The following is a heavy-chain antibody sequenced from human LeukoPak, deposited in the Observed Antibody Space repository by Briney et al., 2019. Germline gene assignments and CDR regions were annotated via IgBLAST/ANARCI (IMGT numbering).Heavy chain of an antibody. CDR2: ISDSSSYT. Sequence: PGGSLRLSCAASRFIFSSYNMNWVRQAPGKGLEWVSYISDSSSYTYYADLVKGRFTISRDNAKNSLYLQMNSLRAEDTAIYCARDREEKARIGGMDVWGQGTTVIVSS. D-gene: IGHD3-16*01. CDR1: RFIFSSYN. CDR3: ARDREEKARIGGMDV. V-gene: IGHV3-21*04. J-gene: IGHJ6*02.